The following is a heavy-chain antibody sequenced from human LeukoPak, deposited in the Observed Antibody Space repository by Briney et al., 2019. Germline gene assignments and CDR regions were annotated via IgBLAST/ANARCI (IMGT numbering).Heavy chain of an antibody. CDR3: ARVHRIAVAVGGYYFDY. V-gene: IGHV4-30-4*07. CDR2: IYYSGST. J-gene: IGHJ4*02. D-gene: IGHD6-19*01. CDR1: GGSISSGGFS. Sequence: PSQTLSLTCAVSGGSISSGGFSWSWIRQPPGKGLEWIGYIYYSGSTNYNPSLKSRVTISVDTSKNQFSLKLSSVTAADTAVYYCARVHRIAVAVGGYYFDYWGQGTLVTVSS.